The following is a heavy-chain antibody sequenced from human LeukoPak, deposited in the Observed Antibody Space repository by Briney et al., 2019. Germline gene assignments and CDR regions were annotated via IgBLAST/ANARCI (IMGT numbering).Heavy chain of an antibody. Sequence: NSGGTVTNYADSVKGRLTISRDNAKNTLYLQMNSLRAEDTAVYYCAKRFPVRAVAGNNDYWGQGTLVTVSS. D-gene: IGHD6-19*01. V-gene: IGHV3-74*01. CDR2: NSGGTVT. CDR3: AKRFPVRAVAGNNDY. J-gene: IGHJ4*02.